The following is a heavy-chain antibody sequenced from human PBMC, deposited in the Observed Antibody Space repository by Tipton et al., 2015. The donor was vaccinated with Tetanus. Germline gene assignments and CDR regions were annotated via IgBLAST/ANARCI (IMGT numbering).Heavy chain of an antibody. CDR3: ARPLQGSYAMDA. J-gene: IGHJ6*02. Sequence: SLRLSCAGSGFSFRNFGMNWVRQAPGKGLEWVSYISYSSTSIYYADSVKGRFAVSRDNAKSSLFLHMNTLRDDDTAIYYCARPLQGSYAMDAWGQGTTVTVSS. CDR2: ISYSSTSI. D-gene: IGHD4-11*01. V-gene: IGHV3-48*02. CDR1: GFSFRNFG.